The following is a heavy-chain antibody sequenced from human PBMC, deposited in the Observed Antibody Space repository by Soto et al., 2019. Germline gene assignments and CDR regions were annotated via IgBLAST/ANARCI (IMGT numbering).Heavy chain of an antibody. CDR3: ARHRSKSVAAAIDY. CDR2: FYYSGST. D-gene: IGHD6-13*01. V-gene: IGHV4-39*01. CDR1: GGSIRSSSYY. J-gene: IGHJ4*02. Sequence: SETLSLTCTVSGGSIRSSSYYWGWIRQPPGKGLEWIGSFYYSGSTYYNPSLKSRVTISVDTSKNPFSLNLNSVTAADTAVYYCARHRSKSVAAAIDYWGQGTLVTVSS.